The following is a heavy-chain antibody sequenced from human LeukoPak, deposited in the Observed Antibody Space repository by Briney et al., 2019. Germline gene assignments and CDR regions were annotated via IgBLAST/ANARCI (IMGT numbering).Heavy chain of an antibody. CDR1: GFTFSSYG. CDR2: IWYDGSNK. CDR3: ARNADTAMGPFDY. Sequence: GRSLRLSCAASGFTFSSYGMHWVRQAPGKGLEWVAVIWYDGSNKYYADSVKGRFTISRDNSKKTLYLQMNSLRAEDTAVYYCARNADTAMGPFDYWGQGTLVTVSS. J-gene: IGHJ4*02. V-gene: IGHV3-33*01. D-gene: IGHD5-18*01.